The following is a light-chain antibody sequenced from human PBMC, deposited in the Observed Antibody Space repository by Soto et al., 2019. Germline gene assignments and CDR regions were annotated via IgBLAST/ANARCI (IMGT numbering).Light chain of an antibody. Sequence: ETVMPQSPATMSVSPGERSTLACRASQSVGNNLAWYQQRPCQAPRLLIYGASISATGIPARFSGSGSGTEFTLTISSLQSEYFAVYYCQQHNNWPKWTFGQGTKVEIK. CDR3: QQHNNWPKWT. V-gene: IGKV3-15*01. CDR2: GAS. CDR1: QSVGNN. J-gene: IGKJ1*01.